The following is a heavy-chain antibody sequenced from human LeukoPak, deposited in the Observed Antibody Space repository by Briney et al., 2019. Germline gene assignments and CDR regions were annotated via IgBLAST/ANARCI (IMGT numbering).Heavy chain of an antibody. D-gene: IGHD3-22*01. CDR1: GGSFSGYY. J-gene: IGHJ3*02. V-gene: IGHV4-34*01. CDR3: ARTTYYYDSSGYFPLDAFDI. CDR2: INHSGST. Sequence: PSETLSLTCAVYGGSFSGYYWSWIRQPPGKGLEWIGEINHSGSTYYNPSLKSRVTISVDRSKNQFSLKLSSVTAADTAVYYCARTTYYYDSSGYFPLDAFDIWGQGTMVTVSS.